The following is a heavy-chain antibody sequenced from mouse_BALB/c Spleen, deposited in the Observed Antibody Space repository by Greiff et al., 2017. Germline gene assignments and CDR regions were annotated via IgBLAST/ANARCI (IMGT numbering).Heavy chain of an antibody. CDR1: GYSITSGYS. CDR3: AREGGYYYGSSPFDY. J-gene: IGHJ2*01. D-gene: IGHD1-1*01. CDR2: IHYSGST. Sequence: VQLKESGPDLVKPSQSLSLTCTVTGYSITSGYSWHWIRQFPGNKLEWMGYIHYSGSTNYNPSLKSRISITRDTSKNQFFLQLNSVTTEDTATYYCAREGGYYYGSSPFDYWGQGTTLTVSS. V-gene: IGHV3-1*02.